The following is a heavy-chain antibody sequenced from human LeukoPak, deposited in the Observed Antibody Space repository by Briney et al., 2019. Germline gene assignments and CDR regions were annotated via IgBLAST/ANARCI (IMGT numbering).Heavy chain of an antibody. V-gene: IGHV3-23*01. Sequence: GGTLRLSCEASGFPFDTYAMSWVRQAPGRGLEWVSAISESGEKTYYADSVEGRFTISRDNSKNTLSLQMTSLRVEDTAVYYCSNSPPTYGDLDYWGQGTLVIVSS. J-gene: IGHJ4*02. CDR3: SNSPPTYGDLDY. CDR1: GFPFDTYA. CDR2: ISESGEKT. D-gene: IGHD2/OR15-2a*01.